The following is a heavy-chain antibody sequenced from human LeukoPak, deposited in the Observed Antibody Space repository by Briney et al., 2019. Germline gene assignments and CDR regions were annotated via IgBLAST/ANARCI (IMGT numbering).Heavy chain of an antibody. V-gene: IGHV4-34*01. CDR3: ARGSGTMVRGVIGY. D-gene: IGHD3-10*01. CDR1: GGSFSGYY. Sequence: PSETLSLTCAVYGGSFSGYYWSWIRQPPGKGLEWIGEINHSGSTNYNPSLKSRVTISVDKSKNQFSLKLSSVTAADTAVYYCARGSGTMVRGVIGYWGQGTLVTVSS. CDR2: INHSGST. J-gene: IGHJ4*02.